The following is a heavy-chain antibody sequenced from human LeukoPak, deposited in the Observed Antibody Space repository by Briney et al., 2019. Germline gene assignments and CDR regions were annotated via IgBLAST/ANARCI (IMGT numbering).Heavy chain of an antibody. V-gene: IGHV6-1*01. CDR1: GDSVASKSAA. J-gene: IGHJ5*02. CDR3: ARFLRTTWFLNWFDP. D-gene: IGHD3-9*01. Sequence: QTLSLTCAISGDSVASKSAAWNWIRQSPSRGLEWLGRTYYRSRWYNDYAESVISRITINPDTSKNQFSLQLNSVTPEDTAVYYCARFLRTTWFLNWFDPWGQGTRVTVSS. CDR2: TYYRSRWYN.